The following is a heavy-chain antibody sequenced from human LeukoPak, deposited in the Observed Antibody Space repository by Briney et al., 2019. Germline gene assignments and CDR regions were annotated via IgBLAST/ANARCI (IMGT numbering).Heavy chain of an antibody. CDR2: IIPIFGTA. J-gene: IGHJ4*02. CDR3: ARGGDYYDSSGYSFDY. Sequence: SEKVSCKASGGTFSSYAISWVRQAPGQGLEWMGGIIPIFGTANYAQKFQGRVTITVDESTSTAYMELSSLRSEDTAVYYCARGGDYYDSSGYSFDYWGQGTLVTVSS. CDR1: GGTFSSYA. V-gene: IGHV1-69*01. D-gene: IGHD3-22*01.